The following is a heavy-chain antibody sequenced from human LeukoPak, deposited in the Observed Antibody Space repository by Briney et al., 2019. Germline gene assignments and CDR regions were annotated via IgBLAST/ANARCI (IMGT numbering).Heavy chain of an antibody. D-gene: IGHD4-17*01. V-gene: IGHV1-69*04. CDR3: ARDFRGTTVTTPFDY. CDR1: GGTFSSYA. J-gene: IGHJ4*02. Sequence: SVKVSCKASGGTFSSYAISWVRQAPGQGLEWMGRIIPILGIANYAQKFQGRVTITADKSTSTAYMELSSLRSEDTAVYCCARDFRGTTVTTPFDYWGQGTLVTVSS. CDR2: IIPILGIA.